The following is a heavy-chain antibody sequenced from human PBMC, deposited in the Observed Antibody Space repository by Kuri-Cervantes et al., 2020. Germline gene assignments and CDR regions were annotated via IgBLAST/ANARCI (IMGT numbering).Heavy chain of an antibody. CDR3: ATLFS. J-gene: IGHJ5*02. V-gene: IGHV1-2*04. Sequence: ASVKVSCKASGYTFTDYHIHWIRQAPGQGLEWMGWINPDSGGTHYAQKFQGSVTMTRDTSISTAYMELSRLRSDDTAVYYCATLFSWGQGTLVTVSS. CDR1: GYTFTDYH. CDR2: INPDSGGT.